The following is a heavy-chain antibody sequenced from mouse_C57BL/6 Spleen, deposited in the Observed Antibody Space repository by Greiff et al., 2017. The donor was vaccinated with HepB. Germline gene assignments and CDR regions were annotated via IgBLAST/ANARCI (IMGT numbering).Heavy chain of an antibody. V-gene: IGHV5-17*01. J-gene: IGHJ4*01. CDR3: GRITTVVAPYAMDY. D-gene: IGHD1-1*01. CDR1: GFTFSDYG. Sequence: EVKLMESGGGLVKPGGSLKLSCAASGFTFSDYGMHWVRQAPEKGLEWVAYISSGSSTIYYADTVKGRFTISRDNAKNTPFLQMTSMRSEDTAMYYCGRITTVVAPYAMDYWGQGTSVTVSS. CDR2: ISSGSSTI.